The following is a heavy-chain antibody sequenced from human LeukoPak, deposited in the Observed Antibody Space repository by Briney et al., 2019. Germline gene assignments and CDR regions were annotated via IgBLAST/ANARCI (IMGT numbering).Heavy chain of an antibody. V-gene: IGHV3-48*03. CDR1: GFTFSSYE. CDR2: ISSSGSFI. Sequence: PGGSLRLSCAASGFTFSSYEMNWVRQAPGKGLDWVSYISSSGSFIYYADSVKGRFTVSRDNAKNSLFLQMNSLRAEDTAVYYCARSEGTFDYWGQGTRVTVSS. CDR3: ARSEGTFDY. J-gene: IGHJ4*02.